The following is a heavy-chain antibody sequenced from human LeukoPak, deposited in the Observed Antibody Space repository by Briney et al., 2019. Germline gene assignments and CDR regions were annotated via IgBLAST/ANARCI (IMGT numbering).Heavy chain of an antibody. D-gene: IGHD3-22*01. CDR3: ARAGYDSNGFAFDL. V-gene: IGHV4-59*11. J-gene: IGHJ3*01. CDR2: IYYSGGT. Sequence: PSETLSLTCFFSGASIRSHYWNWIRQPPGKGLEWIGYIYYSGGTKYNSSLKSRVTISEDTSKNQFSLKLKSATAADTAVYYCARAGYDSNGFAFDLWGQGTIVVVSS. CDR1: GASIRSHY.